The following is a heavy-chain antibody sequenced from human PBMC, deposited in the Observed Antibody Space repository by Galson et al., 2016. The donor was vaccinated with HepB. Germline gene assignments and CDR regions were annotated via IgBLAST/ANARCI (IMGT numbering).Heavy chain of an antibody. CDR2: ISAYNVET. J-gene: IGHJ6*02. Sequence: SVKVSCKASAYDFRAYGINWVRQAPGQGLEWMGWISAYNVETRYAQNFQGRVTMTTNTSTSTAYMELRSLRSDDTAVYYCARGVFPAAKRPLDVWGQGTTVTVSS. CDR1: AYDFRAYG. D-gene: IGHD2-2*01. V-gene: IGHV1-18*01. CDR3: ARGVFPAAKRPLDV.